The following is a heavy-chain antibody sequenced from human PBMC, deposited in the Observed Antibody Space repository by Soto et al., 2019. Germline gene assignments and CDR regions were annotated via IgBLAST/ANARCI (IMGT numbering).Heavy chain of an antibody. CDR3: ARTAMVDAFDI. CDR2: IHPGDSDT. J-gene: IGHJ3*02. D-gene: IGHD5-18*01. V-gene: IGHV5-51*01. Sequence: GESLKISCKGSGYSFTSYWIGWVRQMPGKGLEWMGIIHPGDSDTRYSPSFQGQVTISADKSISAAYLQWSSLKASDTAMYYCARTAMVDAFDIWGQGTMVTVSS. CDR1: GYSFTSYW.